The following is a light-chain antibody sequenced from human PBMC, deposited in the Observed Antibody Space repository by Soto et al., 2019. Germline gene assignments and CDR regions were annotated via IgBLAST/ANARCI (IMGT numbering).Light chain of an antibody. Sequence: QSALTQPPSASGSPGQSVTISCTGTTSDIGAYNYVSWYQQRPGKAPKLMIYEVSDRPSGISSRFSGSKSGNTASLTISGLQTEDEADYYCSSYTSSSTLFGTGTKLTVL. J-gene: IGLJ1*01. V-gene: IGLV2-14*01. CDR2: EVS. CDR1: TSDIGAYNY. CDR3: SSYTSSSTL.